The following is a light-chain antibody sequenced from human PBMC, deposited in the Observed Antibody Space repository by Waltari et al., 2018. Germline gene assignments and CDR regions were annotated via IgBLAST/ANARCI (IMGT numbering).Light chain of an antibody. CDR2: GAS. J-gene: IGKJ1*01. CDR1: QGISRY. Sequence: IMLTQSPGTLSLSPGERATLTCRASQGISRYLDWYQQKPGKAPRLLIYGASTLPTGIPARFSGSGSGTDISLTISGLEPEDIAVYYCQHHFNLPATFGQGTKVEIK. CDR3: QHHFNLPAT. V-gene: IGKV3D-11*01.